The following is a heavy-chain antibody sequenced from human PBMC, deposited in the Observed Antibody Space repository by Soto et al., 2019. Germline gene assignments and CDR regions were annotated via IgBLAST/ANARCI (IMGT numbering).Heavy chain of an antibody. J-gene: IGHJ3*02. V-gene: IGHV1-69*06. D-gene: IGHD6-13*01. CDR3: ATGLGSSWYKGEDAFDI. Sequence: SVKVSCKASGGTFSSYAISWVRQAPGQGLGWMGGIIPIFGTANYAQKFQGRVTITADKSTSTAYMEMSSLRSEDTGVYYCATGLGSSWYKGEDAFDIWGQGTMVTVSS. CDR2: IIPIFGTA. CDR1: GGTFSSYA.